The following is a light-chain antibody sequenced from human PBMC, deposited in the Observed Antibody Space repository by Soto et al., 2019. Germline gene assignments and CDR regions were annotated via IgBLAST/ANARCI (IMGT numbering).Light chain of an antibody. V-gene: IGKV1-13*02. CDR2: DVS. CDR1: QDIRGA. Sequence: IQLTQSPSSLSASVGDRVTITCRASQDIRGALAWYQQKPGKAPKLLIYDVSSLQSGVPTRFSGSGSGTDFTLTISSLQPEDFATYYCQQFNTYPITFGQGTRLEIK. J-gene: IGKJ5*01. CDR3: QQFNTYPIT.